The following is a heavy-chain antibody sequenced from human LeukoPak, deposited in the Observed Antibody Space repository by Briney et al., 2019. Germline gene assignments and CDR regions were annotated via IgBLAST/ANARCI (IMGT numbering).Heavy chain of an antibody. D-gene: IGHD2/OR15-2a*01. J-gene: IGHJ3*02. V-gene: IGHV4-59*01. CDR1: GGXISSDD. CDR2: IYYSGRT. Sequence: PSETLSVTCMESGGXISSDDCNWLRQTQGKGLQWIGCIYYSGRTYYYPSLKSRVTISVDMSKSQFSLRRTSVTAVDTAVYYCARKNDFEIWGQGTLVTVSS. CDR3: ARKNDFEI.